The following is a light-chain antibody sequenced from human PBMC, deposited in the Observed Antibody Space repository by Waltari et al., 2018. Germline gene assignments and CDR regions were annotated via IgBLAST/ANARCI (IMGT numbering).Light chain of an antibody. CDR1: QIISHH. J-gene: IGKJ5*01. CDR3: QQYNVWPPIT. V-gene: IGKV3-15*01. Sequence: EKVMTQSPATRSGSPGERATLSCRASQIISHHVAWYQQKPGQAPRLLIYGTSTRATGIPARFRGSWSGTEFTLSISSLQSEDSGVYYCQQYNVWPPITFGQGTRLEIK. CDR2: GTS.